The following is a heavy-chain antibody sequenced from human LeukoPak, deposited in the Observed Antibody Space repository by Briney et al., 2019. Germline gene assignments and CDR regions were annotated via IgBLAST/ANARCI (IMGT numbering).Heavy chain of an antibody. J-gene: IGHJ6*03. CDR1: GGTFNSYA. CDR2: IIPIFGTA. Sequence: SVKVSCKASGGTFNSYAISWVRQAPGQGLEWMGGIIPIFGTANYAQKFQGRVTITTDESTSTAYMELSSLRSEDTAVYYCARLTAGMDYYYYMDVWGKGTTVTVSS. CDR3: ARLTAGMDYYYYMDV. D-gene: IGHD6-19*01. V-gene: IGHV1-69*05.